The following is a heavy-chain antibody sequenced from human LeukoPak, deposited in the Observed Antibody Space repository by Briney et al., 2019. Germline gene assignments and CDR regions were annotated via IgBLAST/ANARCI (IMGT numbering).Heavy chain of an antibody. CDR1: GFTFSNAW. CDR3: ATAPDRYAITFDI. J-gene: IGHJ3*02. CDR2: IKSKTDGGTT. V-gene: IGHV3-15*01. Sequence: GGSLRLSCAASGFTFSNAWMSWVRQAPGKGLEWVGRIKSKTDGGTTDFAAPVKGRFSISRDDSKNTLCLQMDSLETEDAAVYYCATAPDRYAITFDIWGQGTMVTVSS. D-gene: IGHD2-2*01.